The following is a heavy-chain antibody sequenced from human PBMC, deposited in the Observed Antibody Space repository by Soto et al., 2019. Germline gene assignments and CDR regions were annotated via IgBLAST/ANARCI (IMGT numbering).Heavy chain of an antibody. CDR3: VGYCSGGSSLAFDI. CDR1: GGSISSGDYY. CDR2: IYYSGST. D-gene: IGHD2-15*01. J-gene: IGHJ3*02. V-gene: IGHV4-30-4*01. Sequence: SETLSLTCTVSGGSISSGDYYGSWIRQPPGKGLEGIGYIYYSGSTYYNPSLKSRVTISVDTSKNQFSLKLSSVTAADTAVCYCVGYCSGGSSLAFDIWGQGTMVTVPS.